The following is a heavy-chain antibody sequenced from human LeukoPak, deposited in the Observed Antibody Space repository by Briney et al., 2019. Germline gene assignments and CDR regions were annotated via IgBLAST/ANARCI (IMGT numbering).Heavy chain of an antibody. CDR1: GGSISSSSYY. D-gene: IGHD3-22*01. CDR2: IYNSGST. V-gene: IGHV4-39*01. CDR3: ARHSSGYYYSPFDY. Sequence: SETLSLTCTVSGGSISSSSYYWGWIRQPPGKGLEWIGSIYNSGSTYHNPSLKSRVTISIDASKNQFSLNLRSVTAADSAVYYCARHSSGYYYSPFDYWGQGRLVTVSS. J-gene: IGHJ4*02.